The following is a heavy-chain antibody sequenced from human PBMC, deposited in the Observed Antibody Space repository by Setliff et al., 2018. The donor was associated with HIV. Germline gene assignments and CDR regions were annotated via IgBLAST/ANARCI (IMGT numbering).Heavy chain of an antibody. CDR2: IFHTGST. V-gene: IGHV4-4*02. D-gene: IGHD6-19*01. CDR1: GVSITSNNW. J-gene: IGHJ4*02. CDR3: ASGPSGWPQGYSDY. Sequence: SETLSLTCAVSGVSITSNNWWTWVRQTPGKGLEWIGEIFHTGSTHFHPSLQSRVIISLDKSKNQLSLKVTSLTAADTALYYCASGPSGWPQGYSDYWGQGTLGTVS.